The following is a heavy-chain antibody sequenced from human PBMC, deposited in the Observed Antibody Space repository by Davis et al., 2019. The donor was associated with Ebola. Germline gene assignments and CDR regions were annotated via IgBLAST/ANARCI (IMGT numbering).Heavy chain of an antibody. J-gene: IGHJ6*02. Sequence: AASVKVSCKASGYIFTSYGMNWVRQAPGQGLEWMGSINTNTGNPTYAQGFTGRFVFSLDTSVSTAYLQIGSLKAEDTAVYYCARDRPYYGMDVWGQGTTVTVSS. CDR2: INTNTGNP. CDR3: ARDRPYYGMDV. V-gene: IGHV7-4-1*01. CDR1: GYIFTSYG.